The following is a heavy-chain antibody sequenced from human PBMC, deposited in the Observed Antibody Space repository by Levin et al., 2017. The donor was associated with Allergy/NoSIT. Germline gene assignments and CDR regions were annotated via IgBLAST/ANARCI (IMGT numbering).Heavy chain of an antibody. Sequence: GGSLRLSCVASGFTLSTYAVNWVRQAPGKGLEWVALISYDGNKKYYADSVRGRFTISRDNSKNTVFVQMNSLRTEDRAVYYCARRSGFFRDPGFGPVDGFDIWGQGTMVDVSS. D-gene: IGHD5-12*01. CDR2: ISYDGNKK. CDR3: ARRSGFFRDPGFGPVDGFDI. V-gene: IGHV3-30-3*01. J-gene: IGHJ3*02. CDR1: GFTLSTYA.